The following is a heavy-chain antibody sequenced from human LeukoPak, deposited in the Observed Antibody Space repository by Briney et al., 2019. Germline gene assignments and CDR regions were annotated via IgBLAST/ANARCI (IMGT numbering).Heavy chain of an antibody. J-gene: IGHJ5*02. CDR3: ARRNYYDSSAPFDP. V-gene: IGHV4-34*01. D-gene: IGHD3-22*01. Sequence: SETLSLTCAVYGGSFSGYYWSWIRQSPGKGLEWIGEINPSGSTNYNPSLKSRVTISVDRSKNQFSLKLSSVTAADTAVYYCARRNYYDSSAPFDPWGQGTLVTVSS. CDR1: GGSFSGYY. CDR2: INPSGST.